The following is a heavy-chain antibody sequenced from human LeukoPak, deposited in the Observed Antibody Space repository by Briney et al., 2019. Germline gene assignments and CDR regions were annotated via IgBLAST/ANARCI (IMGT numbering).Heavy chain of an antibody. V-gene: IGHV4-39*01. CDR3: VRRRTVATIDY. Sequence: SETLSLTCTVSGGSISSSNYYWGWIRQPPGKGLEWIGSIYYSGSTYYNPSLKSRVTISVDTSKNQFSLKLSSVTAADTAVYYCVRRRTVATIDYWGQGTLVTVSS. J-gene: IGHJ4*02. CDR1: GGSISSSNYY. D-gene: IGHD5-12*01. CDR2: IYYSGST.